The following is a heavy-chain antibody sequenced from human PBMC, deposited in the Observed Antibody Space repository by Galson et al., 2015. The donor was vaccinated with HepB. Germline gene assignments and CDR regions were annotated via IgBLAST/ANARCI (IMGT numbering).Heavy chain of an antibody. CDR1: GFTFSRYW. V-gene: IGHV3-74*01. CDR2: INSDGSST. D-gene: IGHD6-19*01. Sequence: SLRLSCAASGFTFSRYWMHWVRQAPGKGLVWVSRINSDGSSTSYADSVKGRFTISRDNAKNTLYLQMNSLRAEDTAVYYCARDESSGWHGSAFDIWGQGTMVTVSS. J-gene: IGHJ3*02. CDR3: ARDESSGWHGSAFDI.